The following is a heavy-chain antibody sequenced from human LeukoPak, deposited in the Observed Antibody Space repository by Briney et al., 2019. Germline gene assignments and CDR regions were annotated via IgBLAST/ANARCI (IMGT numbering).Heavy chain of an antibody. CDR3: ARGSLYCGGDCYGPDY. CDR2: INHSGST. V-gene: IGHV4-34*01. CDR1: GGSFSGYY. J-gene: IGHJ4*02. Sequence: PSETLSLTCAVYGGSFSGYYWSWVRQPPGKGLEWIGEINHSGSTNYNPSLKSRVTISVDTSKNQFSLKLSSVTAADPAVYYCARGSLYCGGDCYGPDYWGQGTLVTVSS. D-gene: IGHD2-21*02.